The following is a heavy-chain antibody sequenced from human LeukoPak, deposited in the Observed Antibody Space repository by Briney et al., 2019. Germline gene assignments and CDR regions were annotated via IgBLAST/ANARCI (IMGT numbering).Heavy chain of an antibody. CDR1: GFTFSSYW. J-gene: IGHJ4*02. V-gene: IGHV3-7*01. CDR2: IKQDGSEK. Sequence: GGSLTLSCAASGFTFSSYWMSWVRQAPGKGLEWVANIKQDGSEKYYVDSVKGRCTISRENAKNSLYLQMNSLRAEDTAVYYCARGKLLGIVGGFDYWGQGTLVTVSS. D-gene: IGHD2/OR15-2a*01. CDR3: ARGKLLGIVGGFDY.